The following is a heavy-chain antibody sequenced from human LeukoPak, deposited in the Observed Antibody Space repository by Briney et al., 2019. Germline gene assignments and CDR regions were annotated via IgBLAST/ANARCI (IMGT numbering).Heavy chain of an antibody. J-gene: IGHJ6*03. D-gene: IGHD5-12*01. CDR2: INPSGGRT. CDR3: ARAPGEGGYDSEYMDV. CDR1: GYTFTSYH. V-gene: IGHV1-46*01. Sequence: GASVKVSCKASGYTFTSYHIHWARQAPGQGLEWMGIINPSGGRTSYAQKFQGRVTMTRDMSTSTVYMELSSLRSEDTAVYYCARAPGEGGYDSEYMDVWGKGTTVTVSS.